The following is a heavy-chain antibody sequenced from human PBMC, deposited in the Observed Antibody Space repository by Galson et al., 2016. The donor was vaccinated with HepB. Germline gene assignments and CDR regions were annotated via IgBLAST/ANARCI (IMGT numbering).Heavy chain of an antibody. CDR2: IYSGGST. V-gene: IGHV3-53*01. J-gene: IGHJ2*01. CDR1: GFTVSSDY. D-gene: IGHD3-3*01. Sequence: SLRLSCAASGFTVSSDYMNWVRQAPGKGLEWVSVIYSGGSTYYADSVKGRFTISRDNSKNTLYLQMNSLRDEDTAVYYCASLRFKGFDLWGRGTLVTVSS. CDR3: ASLRFKGFDL.